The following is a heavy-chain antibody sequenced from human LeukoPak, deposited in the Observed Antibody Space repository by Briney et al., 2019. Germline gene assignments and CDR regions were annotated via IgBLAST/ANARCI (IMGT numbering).Heavy chain of an antibody. CDR3: ASGSGSYRTPYYYMDV. D-gene: IGHD3-10*01. CDR1: GFTFSTYG. Sequence: GGSLRLSCAASGFTFSTYGIHWVRQAPGKGLEWVAFIRYDGTNKWYADSVKGRFTISRDNSKNMLYLQMNSLRAEDTAVYHCASGSGSYRTPYYYMDVWGKGTTVTVSS. V-gene: IGHV3-30*02. CDR2: IRYDGTNK. J-gene: IGHJ6*03.